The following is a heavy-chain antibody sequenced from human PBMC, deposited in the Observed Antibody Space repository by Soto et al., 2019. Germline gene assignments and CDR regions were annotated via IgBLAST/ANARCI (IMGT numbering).Heavy chain of an antibody. J-gene: IGHJ4*02. V-gene: IGHV4-4*07. D-gene: IGHD4-4*01. CDR2: NYTSGST. Sequence: QVQLQESGPGLVKPSETLSLTCTVSGGSISSYYWSWIRQPAGKGLEWIGRNYTSGSTNYNPSLKSRVTMSVDSSKNQFSLKLNSVTAADTAVYYCARDLVTVTTGYFDYWGQGTLVTVSS. CDR1: GGSISSYY. CDR3: ARDLVTVTTGYFDY.